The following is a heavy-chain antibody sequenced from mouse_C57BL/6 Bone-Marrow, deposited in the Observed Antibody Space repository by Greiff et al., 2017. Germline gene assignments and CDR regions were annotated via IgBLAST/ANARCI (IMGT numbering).Heavy chain of an antibody. CDR2: IYPGSGST. CDR1: GYTFTSYW. Sequence: QVQLQQPGAELVKPGASVKMSCKASGYTFTSYWITWVKQRPGQGLEWIGDIYPGSGSTNYNEKFKSKATLTVDTSSSTAYMQLSSLTSEDSAVYYCAREFDYYGSSYIFDYWGQGTLLTVSA. D-gene: IGHD1-1*01. V-gene: IGHV1-55*01. CDR3: AREFDYYGSSYIFDY. J-gene: IGHJ2*01.